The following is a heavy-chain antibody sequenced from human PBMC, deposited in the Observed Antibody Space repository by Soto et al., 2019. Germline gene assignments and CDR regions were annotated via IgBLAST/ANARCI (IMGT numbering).Heavy chain of an antibody. CDR3: AKDRSSTSCYAFDY. Sequence: VGSLRLSCAASGGTCRSYAMSWVRQAPGKGLEWVSAIGGSSGSTDYADSVKGRFTISRDNSKNTLFLQMNSLRAEDTAVYYCAKDRSSTSCYAFDYWGQGTLVTVSS. J-gene: IGHJ4*02. V-gene: IGHV3-23*01. CDR1: GGTCRSYA. D-gene: IGHD2-2*01. CDR2: IGGSSGST.